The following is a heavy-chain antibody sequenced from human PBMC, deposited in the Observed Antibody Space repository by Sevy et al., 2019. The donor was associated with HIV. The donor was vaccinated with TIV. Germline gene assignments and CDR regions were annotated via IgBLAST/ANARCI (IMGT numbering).Heavy chain of an antibody. Sequence: GGSLRLSCPASGLSVSDNYMNWVRQAPGKGLELVSVIYSDGRPYYPDSVKGRFSISRDNSKNTLYLHMKSLRPEDTAVYYCARDRYYDASRYYYYYYGMDVWGQGTTVTVSS. D-gene: IGHD3-22*01. CDR2: IYSDGRP. J-gene: IGHJ6*02. V-gene: IGHV3-66*01. CDR3: ARDRYYDASRYYYYYYGMDV. CDR1: GLSVSDNY.